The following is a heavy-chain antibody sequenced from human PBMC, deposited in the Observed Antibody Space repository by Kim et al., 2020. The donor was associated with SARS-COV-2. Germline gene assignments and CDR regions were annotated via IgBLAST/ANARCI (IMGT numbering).Heavy chain of an antibody. CDR1: GGSISSGGYY. V-gene: IGHV4-31*03. Sequence: SETLSLTCTVSGGSISSGGYYWSWIRQHPGKGLEWIGYIYYSGSTYNNPSLKSRVTISVDTSKNQFSLKLSSVTAADTAVYYCAGDPLKNPVPLGYYYYYGRDVGGEETTVTVSS. CDR2: IYYSGST. J-gene: IGHJ6*04. CDR3: AGDPLKNPVPLGYYYYYGRDV.